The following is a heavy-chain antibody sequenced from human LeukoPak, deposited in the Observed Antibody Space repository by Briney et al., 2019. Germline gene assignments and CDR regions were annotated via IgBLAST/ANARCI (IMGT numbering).Heavy chain of an antibody. Sequence: SETLSLTCTVSGGSISSSTYYWGWIRQPPGKGLQWIGRIYYSWNTYYNPSLKSRVTLSVDTSKNQFSLKLSSVTAADTAVYYCARQEYYYDSSGYFYQWGQGTLVTVSA. V-gene: IGHV4-39*01. CDR1: GGSISSSTYY. D-gene: IGHD3-22*01. CDR2: IYYSWNT. J-gene: IGHJ4*02. CDR3: ARQEYYYDSSGYFYQ.